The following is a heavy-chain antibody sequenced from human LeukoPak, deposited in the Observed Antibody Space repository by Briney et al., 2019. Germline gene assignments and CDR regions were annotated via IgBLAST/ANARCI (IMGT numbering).Heavy chain of an antibody. CDR3: ARGFGGFKDSYFDY. Sequence: PGGSLRLSCAASGFTFNSYRMHWVRQSPGKGLVWVSRINFDGSSTNYADSVKGRFSISRDNAKNTLYLQMNSLRAEDTAVYYCARGFGGFKDSYFDYWGQGTLVTVSS. D-gene: IGHD3-3*01. CDR1: GFTFNSYR. J-gene: IGHJ4*02. V-gene: IGHV3-74*01. CDR2: INFDGSST.